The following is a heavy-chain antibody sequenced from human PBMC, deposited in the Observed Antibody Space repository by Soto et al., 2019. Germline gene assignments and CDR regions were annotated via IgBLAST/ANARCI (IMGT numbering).Heavy chain of an antibody. J-gene: IGHJ5*02. CDR2: IYYSGST. V-gene: IGHV4-31*03. CDR1: GCSMSSGGYY. Sequence: TLSLPCTVAGCSMSSGGYYWSWIRQHPGKGLEWIGYIYYSGSTYYNPSLKSRVTISVDTSKNQFSLKLSSVTAADTAVYYCARYSSSWFPTSYNWFDPWGQGYLVTVSS. D-gene: IGHD6-13*01. CDR3: ARYSSSWFPTSYNWFDP.